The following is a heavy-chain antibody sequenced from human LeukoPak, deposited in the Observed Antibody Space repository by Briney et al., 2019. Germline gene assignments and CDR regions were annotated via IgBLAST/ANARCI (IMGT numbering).Heavy chain of an antibody. D-gene: IGHD6-6*01. Sequence: PSETLSLTCGVSGHSFSSDSFWGWIRQPPGQGLEWIGSIHERGSTFYNPSLKSRVTISIDTSKNQFSLSVNSVTAADTAVYYCARASRPSNSWFDPWGQGTVVTVS. CDR3: ARASRPSNSWFDP. V-gene: IGHV4-38-2*01. CDR1: GHSFSSDSF. J-gene: IGHJ5*02. CDR2: IHERGST.